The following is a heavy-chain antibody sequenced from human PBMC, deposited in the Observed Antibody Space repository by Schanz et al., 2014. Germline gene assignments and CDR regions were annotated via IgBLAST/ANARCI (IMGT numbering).Heavy chain of an antibody. D-gene: IGHD2-2*03. CDR3: AKSGYCRSTSCYQYNYYGLDV. CDR2: ISRDGTTS. V-gene: IGHV3-11*01. J-gene: IGHJ6*02. CDR1: GFIFNDYY. Sequence: QVQLVESGGCLVKPGGSLRLSCAASGFIFNDYYMNWIRQAPGKGLEWLSYISRDGTTSYYADSVKGRFTISRDNAKNSLYLEMTSLRGEDTAVYYCAKSGYCRSTSCYQYNYYGLDVWGQGTTVTVSS.